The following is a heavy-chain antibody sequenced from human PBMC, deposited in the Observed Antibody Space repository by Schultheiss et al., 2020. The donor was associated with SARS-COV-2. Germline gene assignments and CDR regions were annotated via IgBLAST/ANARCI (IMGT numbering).Heavy chain of an antibody. J-gene: IGHJ4*02. CDR2: IHWDDDK. CDR3: AWTEVTPYTCGAFDY. Sequence: SGPTLVKPTQTLTLTCTFSGFSLSTSGVGVGWIRQPPGKALEWLALIHWDDDKYYNTSLKTRLPLSKDTSKNQVVLTMTNMDPVDTATYYCAWTEVTPYTCGAFDYWSQGALVTVS. CDR1: GFSLSTSGVG. D-gene: IGHD4-23*01. V-gene: IGHV2-70*12.